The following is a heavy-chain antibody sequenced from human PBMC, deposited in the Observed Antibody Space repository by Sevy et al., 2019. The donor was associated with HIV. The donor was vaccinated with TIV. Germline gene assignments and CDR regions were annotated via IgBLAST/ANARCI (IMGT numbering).Heavy chain of an antibody. V-gene: IGHV4-34*01. Sequence: SETLSLTCAVHGGSFSGYYWNWIRQPPGKGLEWIGEINHSGGTNYNPSLKSRVTISVDTSKNQFCLKLSSVTAADTAVYYCARSPPIVVVPGAPSWFDPWGQGTLVTVSS. D-gene: IGHD2-2*01. CDR3: ARSPPIVVVPGAPSWFDP. CDR2: INHSGGT. CDR1: GGSFSGYY. J-gene: IGHJ5*02.